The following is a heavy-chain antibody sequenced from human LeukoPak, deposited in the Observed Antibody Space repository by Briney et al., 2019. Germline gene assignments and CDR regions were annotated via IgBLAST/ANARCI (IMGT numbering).Heavy chain of an antibody. Sequence: ASAKVSCKASGFTFTGYYIHWVRQAPGQGLEWMGRINPNSGGTNYAQKFQGRVTMTRDTSISTAYMELSSLRSDDTAVYSCAREPFRYSYGPAGYWGQGTLVTVSS. CDR3: AREPFRYSYGPAGY. J-gene: IGHJ4*02. V-gene: IGHV1-2*06. CDR1: GFTFTGYY. D-gene: IGHD5-18*01. CDR2: INPNSGGT.